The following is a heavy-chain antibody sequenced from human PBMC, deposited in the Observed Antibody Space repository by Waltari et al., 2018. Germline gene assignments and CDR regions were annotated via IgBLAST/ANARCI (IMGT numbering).Heavy chain of an antibody. V-gene: IGHV4-39*07. CDR2: IYYSGST. CDR3: ARGQGFWSGYYIGY. D-gene: IGHD3-3*01. J-gene: IGHJ4*02. CDR1: GGSISSSSYY. Sequence: QLQLQESGPGLVKPSETLSLTCTVSGGSISSSSYYWGWIRQPPGKGLEWIGSIYYSGSTYSNPALKSRVTISVDTSKNQFSLKLSSVTAADTAVYYCARGQGFWSGYYIGYWGQGTLVTVSS.